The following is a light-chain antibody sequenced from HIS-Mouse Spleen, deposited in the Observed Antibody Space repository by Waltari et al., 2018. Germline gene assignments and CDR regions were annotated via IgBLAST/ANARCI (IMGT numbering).Light chain of an antibody. V-gene: IGLV1-47*01. CDR3: SSYTSSYTYV. CDR1: SPNIGSNY. Sequence: QSVLTQPPSASGTPGQRVTISCSGSSPNIGSNYVYWYQQLPGTAPKLLIYRNNQRPSGVPDRFSGSKSGTSASLAISGLRSEDEADYYCSSYTSSYTYVFGTGTNVTVL. CDR2: RNN. J-gene: IGLJ1*01.